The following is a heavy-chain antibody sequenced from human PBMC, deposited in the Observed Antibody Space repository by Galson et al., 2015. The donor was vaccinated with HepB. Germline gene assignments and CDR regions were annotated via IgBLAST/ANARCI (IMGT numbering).Heavy chain of an antibody. CDR3: ATGRYCSGSNCYLDFDY. D-gene: IGHD2-15*01. CDR1: GFTFTTYG. J-gene: IGHJ4*02. CDR2: ISGSGGNT. V-gene: IGHV3-23*01. Sequence: SLRLSCAASGFTFTTYGMSWVRQAPGKGLEWVSSISGSGGNTYYADSVKGRFTVSRDNSKNTLYLQMSSLRAEDTAVYYCATGRYCSGSNCYLDFDYWGQGTLVTVSS.